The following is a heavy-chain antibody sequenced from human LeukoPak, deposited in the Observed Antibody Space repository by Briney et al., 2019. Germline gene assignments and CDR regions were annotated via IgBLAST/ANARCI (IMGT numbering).Heavy chain of an antibody. CDR3: ARQGAAGKYYYYYMDV. Sequence: GESLKISCKGSGYSFPIYWIGWVRQMPGQGLEWMGIIYPDDSNTIYGPSFQGQVTISVDKSINTAYLEWSSLKASDTAIYYCARQGAAGKYYYYYMDVWGKGTTVTVSS. V-gene: IGHV5-51*01. CDR1: GYSFPIYW. D-gene: IGHD6-13*01. J-gene: IGHJ6*03. CDR2: IYPDDSNT.